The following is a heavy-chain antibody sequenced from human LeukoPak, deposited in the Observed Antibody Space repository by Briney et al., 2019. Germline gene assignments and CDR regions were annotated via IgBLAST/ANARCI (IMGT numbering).Heavy chain of an antibody. CDR3: AREWQGGIAAAGTRIEGDY. V-gene: IGHV3-7*01. CDR2: IKQDGSEK. CDR1: GFSVSGYW. Sequence: GGSLRLSCAVSGFSVSGYWMTWVRQAPGKGLEWVANIKQDGSEKNYVDSVKGRFTISRDNAENSLFLQMNSLRVEDTAVYYCAREWQGGIAAAGTRIEGDYWGQGTPVTVSS. D-gene: IGHD6-13*01. J-gene: IGHJ4*02.